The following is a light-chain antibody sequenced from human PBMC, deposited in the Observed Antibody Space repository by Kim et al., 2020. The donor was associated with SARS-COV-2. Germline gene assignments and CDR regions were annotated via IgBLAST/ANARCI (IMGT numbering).Light chain of an antibody. CDR3: SSYTSVNTYV. Sequence: QSALPQPASVSGSPGQSITISCTGTSSDVGGYNYVSWYQQHPGKAPKLMIYDVSNRPSGISNRFSGSKSGNTASLTISGLQAEDEADYYCSSYTSVNTYVFGTGTKVTVL. V-gene: IGLV2-14*03. CDR2: DVS. CDR1: SSDVGGYNY. J-gene: IGLJ1*01.